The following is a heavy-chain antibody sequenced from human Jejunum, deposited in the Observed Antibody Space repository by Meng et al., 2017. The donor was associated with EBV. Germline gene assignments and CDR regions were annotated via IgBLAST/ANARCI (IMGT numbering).Heavy chain of an antibody. J-gene: IGHJ4*02. V-gene: IGHV4-61*01. CDR2: IYYSGST. CDR3: AGLRYSGYDRAFDY. D-gene: IGHD5-12*01. CDR1: GGSVNSGNGY. Sequence: HRQESGPELVKPSGTLSPTRPGSGGSVNSGNGYWSWIRQPPGKGLEWIGYIYYSGSTNYIPSLKSRVTISLDTSKNQFSLKLSSVTAADTAVYYCAGLRYSGYDRAFDYWGQGALVTVSS.